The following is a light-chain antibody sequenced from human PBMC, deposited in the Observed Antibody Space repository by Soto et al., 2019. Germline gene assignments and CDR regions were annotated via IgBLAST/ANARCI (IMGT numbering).Light chain of an antibody. CDR1: SSDVGGYDY. CDR2: EVT. Sequence: QSVLTQPASVSGSPGQSITISCTGTSSDVGGYDYVSWYQQHPGKAPKLMIYEVTNRPSGVSIRFSASKSGDTASLTISGLQAEDEADYYCSSYTSSSTVVFGTGTKVTVL. J-gene: IGLJ1*01. V-gene: IGLV2-14*01. CDR3: SSYTSSSTVV.